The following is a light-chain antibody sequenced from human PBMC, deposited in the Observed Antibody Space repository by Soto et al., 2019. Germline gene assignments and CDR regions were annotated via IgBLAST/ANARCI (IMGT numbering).Light chain of an antibody. CDR1: NSDVGAYNY. V-gene: IGLV2-14*01. Sequence: QSALTQPASVSGSPGQSITISCTGTNSDVGAYNYVSWYQQHPGKAPKLMIFDVSDRPSGVSNRFSGSKSGNTASLTISGPQPEDEADYYCSSYTRYDTLFLFGGGTKLTVL. CDR3: SSYTRYDTLFL. J-gene: IGLJ2*01. CDR2: DVS.